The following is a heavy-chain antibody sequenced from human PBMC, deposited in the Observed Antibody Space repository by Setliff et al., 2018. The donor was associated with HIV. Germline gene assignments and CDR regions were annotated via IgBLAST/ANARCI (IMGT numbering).Heavy chain of an antibody. CDR3: VRGVTRDISGYYRDEYFQH. V-gene: IGHV1-18*01. J-gene: IGHJ1*01. D-gene: IGHD3-22*01. Sequence: GASVKVSCKDSGYRFNTYGISWVRQAPGQGLEWMGWISPYNGDTRFAQSLQGRVTLTTDTSTNTAYMEMRTLRSDDTAVYYCVRGVTRDISGYYRDEYFQHWGQGTPVTVSS. CDR2: ISPYNGDT. CDR1: GYRFNTYG.